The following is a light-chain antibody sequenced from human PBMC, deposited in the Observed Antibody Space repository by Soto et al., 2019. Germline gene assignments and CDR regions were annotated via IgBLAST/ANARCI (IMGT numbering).Light chain of an antibody. CDR1: QSVTSTY. CDR3: QQYGSSPPFT. J-gene: IGKJ3*01. V-gene: IGKV3-20*01. CDR2: GAS. Sequence: EIVLTQSPGTLALSPGERATLSCRASQSVTSTYLAWYQQKPGQAPRLLIYGASTRVTGIPDRFSGSGSGTDFTLTLSRLEPEDFAVYYCQQYGSSPPFTFGPGTKVDIK.